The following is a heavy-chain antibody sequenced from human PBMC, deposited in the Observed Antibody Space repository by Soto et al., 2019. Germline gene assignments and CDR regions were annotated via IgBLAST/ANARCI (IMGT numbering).Heavy chain of an antibody. V-gene: IGHV3-7*01. D-gene: IGHD3-16*02. Sequence: EVQLVESGGGLVQPGGSLRLSCAASGFTFSSYWLSWVRQAPGKGLEWVPNIEQDASEKYYGDSVKGRFTISRDNAKNSLYLQMNGLRVEDTAVYYWARVDDYIWGVYRVAGDFDLWGRGTLVTVSS. CDR2: IEQDASEK. J-gene: IGHJ2*01. CDR1: GFTFSSYW. CDR3: ARVDDYIWGVYRVAGDFDL.